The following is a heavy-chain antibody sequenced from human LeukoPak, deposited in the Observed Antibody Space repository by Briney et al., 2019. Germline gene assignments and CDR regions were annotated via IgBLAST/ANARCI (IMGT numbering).Heavy chain of an antibody. CDR2: VSSTGGKN. D-gene: IGHD1-1*01. J-gene: IGHJ4*02. CDR1: GFTFSSYS. CDR3: TRYWNDRYFDY. V-gene: IGHV3-23*01. Sequence: GGSLRLSCAASGFTFSSYSMLWVRQAPGKGLAWVAVVSSTGGKNFYADSVKGRFTTSRDNSNNTLYLQLNSLRAEDTAVYFCTRYWNDRYFDYWGQGSPVTVSS.